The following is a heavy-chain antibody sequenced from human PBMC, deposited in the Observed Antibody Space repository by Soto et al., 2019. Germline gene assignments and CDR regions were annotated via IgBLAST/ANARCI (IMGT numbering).Heavy chain of an antibody. Sequence: EVLVVESGGGLVQPGESLRLSCAVSGFTFSGGYWMKWVRQAPGKGLEWVATIKEDGRETYYVDSVKGRFTISRDSAKNSVYLQMNSLRVEDTAVYYCASTSGYWGQGTLVTVSS. CDR2: IKEDGRET. V-gene: IGHV3-7*03. J-gene: IGHJ4*02. D-gene: IGHD3-3*01. CDR1: GFTFSGGYW. CDR3: ASTSGY.